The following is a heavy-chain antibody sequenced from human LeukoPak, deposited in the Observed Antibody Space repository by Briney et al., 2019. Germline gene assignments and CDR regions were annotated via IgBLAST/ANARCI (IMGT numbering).Heavy chain of an antibody. J-gene: IGHJ5*02. CDR1: GGSISNYY. D-gene: IGHD3-10*01. V-gene: IGHV4-4*07. Sequence: SETLSLTCTVSGGSISNYYWSWIRQPAGKGLEWIGRLYTSGSTNYNPSLKSRVTMSLDTSKNQFSLKLNSVTAADTAVYYCVRDRGLGRGFDPWGQGTLVTVSS. CDR2: LYTSGST. CDR3: VRDRGLGRGFDP.